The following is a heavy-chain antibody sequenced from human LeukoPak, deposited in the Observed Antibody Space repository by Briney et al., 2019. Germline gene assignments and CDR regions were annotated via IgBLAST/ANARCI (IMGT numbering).Heavy chain of an antibody. V-gene: IGHV3-64D*06. CDR1: GFTLSSYA. J-gene: IGHJ4*02. CDR2: ISRNGGST. D-gene: IGHD5-12*01. Sequence: PGGSLRLSCSASGFTLSSYAMHWVRQAPGKGLEYVSAISRNGGSTYYADSVKGRFTISRDNSKNTLYLQMSSLRAEDTAVYYCVKDVDIVATYADYWGQGTLVTVSS. CDR3: VKDVDIVATYADY.